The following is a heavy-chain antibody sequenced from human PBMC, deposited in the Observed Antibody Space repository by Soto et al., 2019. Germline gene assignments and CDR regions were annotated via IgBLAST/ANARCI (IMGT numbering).Heavy chain of an antibody. Sequence: GGSLRLSCAASGFTFSSYSMNWVRQAPGKGLEWVSYISSSSSTIYYADSVKGRFTISRDNAKNSLYLQMNSLRDEDTAVYYCAIDDYYDTSGYLALFDYWAREPWSPSPQ. V-gene: IGHV3-48*02. D-gene: IGHD3-22*01. J-gene: IGHJ4*02. CDR3: AIDDYYDTSGYLALFDY. CDR2: ISSSSSTI. CDR1: GFTFSSYS.